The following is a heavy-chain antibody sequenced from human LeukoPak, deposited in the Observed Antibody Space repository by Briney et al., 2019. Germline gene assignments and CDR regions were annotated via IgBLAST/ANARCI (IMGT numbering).Heavy chain of an antibody. J-gene: IGHJ4*02. CDR1: EFTFSAFW. D-gene: IGHD5-12*01. CDR3: ARLWGDATIFDL. Sequence: QPGGSLRLSCAASEFTFSAFWMSWVRQAPGKGLEWVANINQDGSAKHHVDSVKGRFTVSRDNAENSLYLQTNSLRAEDTAVYYCARLWGDATIFDLWGQGTLVTVSS. V-gene: IGHV3-7*01. CDR2: INQDGSAK.